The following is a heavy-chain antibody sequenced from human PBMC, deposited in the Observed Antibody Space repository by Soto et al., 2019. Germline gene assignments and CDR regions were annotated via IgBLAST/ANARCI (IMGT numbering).Heavy chain of an antibody. CDR2: ISWNSGSI. CDR3: AKDYSGSYFYRLDY. Sequence: SLRLSCAASGFTFDDYAMHWVRQAPGKGLEWVSGISWNSGSIGYADSVKGRFTISRDNAKNSLYLQMNSLRAEDTVLYYCAKDYSGSYFYRLDYWGQGTLVTVSS. J-gene: IGHJ4*02. CDR1: GFTFDDYA. D-gene: IGHD1-26*01. V-gene: IGHV3-9*01.